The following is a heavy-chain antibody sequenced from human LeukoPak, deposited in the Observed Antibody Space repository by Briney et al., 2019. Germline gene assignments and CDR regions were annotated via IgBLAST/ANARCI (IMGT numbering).Heavy chain of an antibody. V-gene: IGHV4-30-4*01. CDR2: IYYSGST. D-gene: IGHD3-10*01. Sequence: PSQTLSLTCTVSGGSISSGDYYWSWIRQPPGKGLEWIGYIYYSGSTYYNPSLKSRVTISVDTSKNQFSLKLSSVTAADTAVYYCARVRRVLWFGELSPAFDYWGQGTLVTVSS. CDR3: ARVRRVLWFGELSPAFDY. J-gene: IGHJ4*02. CDR1: GGSISSGDYY.